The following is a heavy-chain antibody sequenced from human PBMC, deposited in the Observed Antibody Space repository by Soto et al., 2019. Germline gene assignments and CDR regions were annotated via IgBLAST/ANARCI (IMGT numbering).Heavy chain of an antibody. V-gene: IGHV6-1*01. CDR1: GDSVSSNSAA. D-gene: IGHD6-19*01. J-gene: IGHJ3*02. CDR2: TYYRSKWYN. CDR3: ARDRPAVAGAFGDAFDI. Sequence: KQSQTLSLTCAISGDSVSSNSAAWHWIRQSPSRGLEWLGRTYYRSKWYNDYAVSVKSRITINPDTSKNQLSLQLNSVTPEDTAVYYCARDRPAVAGAFGDAFDIWGQGTMVTVSS.